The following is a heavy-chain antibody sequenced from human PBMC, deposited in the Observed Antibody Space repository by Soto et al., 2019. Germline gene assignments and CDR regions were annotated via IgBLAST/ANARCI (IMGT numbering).Heavy chain of an antibody. J-gene: IGHJ4*02. CDR2: ISSSGSTI. V-gene: IGHV3-48*03. Sequence: GGSLRLSCAASGFTFSSYEMNWVRQAPGKGLEWVSYISSSGSTIYYADSVKGRFTISRDNAKNSLYLQMNSLRAEDTAVYYCARDTTNRDLPRPNYFDYWGQGTLVTVSS. CDR3: ARDTTNRDLPRPNYFDY. CDR1: GFTFSSYE. D-gene: IGHD6-6*01.